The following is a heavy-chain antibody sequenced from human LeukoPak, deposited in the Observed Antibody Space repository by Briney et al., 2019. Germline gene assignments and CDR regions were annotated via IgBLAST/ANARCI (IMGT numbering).Heavy chain of an antibody. CDR3: ARDSYSSSWNYMDV. CDR2: ISSSGSTI. Sequence: GGSLRLSCAASGFTFSSYEMNWVRQAPGKGLEWVSYISSSGSTIYYADSVKGRFTISRDNAKNSLYLRMNSLRAEDTAVYYCARDSYSSSWNYMDVWGKGTTVTVSS. V-gene: IGHV3-48*03. D-gene: IGHD6-13*01. CDR1: GFTFSSYE. J-gene: IGHJ6*03.